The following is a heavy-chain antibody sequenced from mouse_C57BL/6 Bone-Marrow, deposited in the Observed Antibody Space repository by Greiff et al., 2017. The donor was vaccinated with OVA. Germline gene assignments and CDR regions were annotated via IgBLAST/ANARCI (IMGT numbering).Heavy chain of an antibody. J-gene: IGHJ2*01. Sequence: VQLQQSGPGLVQPSQSLSITCTVSGFSFTSYGVHWVRQSPGKGLEWLGVIWRGGSTAYNAALMSRLSITKHNSKSQVFVKVNSQQADDTAIYDCAKDARIYYYFDDWGKGTTLTVSS. D-gene: IGHD1-1*01. CDR2: IWRGGST. CDR1: GFSFTSYG. V-gene: IGHV2-5*01. CDR3: AKDARIYYYFDD.